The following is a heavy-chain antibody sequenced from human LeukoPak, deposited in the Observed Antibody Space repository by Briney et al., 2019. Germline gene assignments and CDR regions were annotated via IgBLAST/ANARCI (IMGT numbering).Heavy chain of an antibody. V-gene: IGHV4-59*08. CDR1: GAXISGYY. Sequence: SETLSLTCTVSGAXISGYYWSWIRQPPGKGLEWIGYISYIGSTNYNPSLKSRVTVSVDTSKNQFSLKLSSVTAADTAVYYCARHRGLGFDYWGQGILVTVSS. CDR3: ARHRGLGFDY. CDR2: ISYIGST. D-gene: IGHD6-19*01. J-gene: IGHJ4*02.